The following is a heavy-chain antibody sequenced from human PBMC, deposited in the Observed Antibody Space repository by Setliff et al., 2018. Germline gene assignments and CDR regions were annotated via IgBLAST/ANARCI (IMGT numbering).Heavy chain of an antibody. Sequence: ASVKVSCKASGYSLSNYVMNWVRQAPGQGLEWMGWINTKTGDPTYAQGYTGRFAFSLDTSDSATYLDISNLKAEDTATYYCARADHLVSTTFDYWGQGTLVPSPQ. CDR3: ARADHLVSTTFDY. D-gene: IGHD1-1*01. V-gene: IGHV7-4-1*02. CDR2: INTKTGDP. J-gene: IGHJ4*01. CDR1: GYSLSNYV.